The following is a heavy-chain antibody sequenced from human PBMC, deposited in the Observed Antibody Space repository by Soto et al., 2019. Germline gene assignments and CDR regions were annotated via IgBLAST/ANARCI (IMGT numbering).Heavy chain of an antibody. CDR3: AHRVLRTVFGLVTTTAIYFDS. Sequence: QITLNESGPTLVKPTQTLTLTCTFSGFSLTTSGVGVGWIRQSPGKAPEWLALIYWDDDKRYSPSLKSRLTISKDTSKHPVVLTIATLDPADTATYYCAHRVLRTVFGLVTTTAIYFDSWGQGTPVDVSS. V-gene: IGHV2-5*02. J-gene: IGHJ4*02. CDR2: IYWDDDK. CDR1: GFSLTTSGVG. D-gene: IGHD3-3*01.